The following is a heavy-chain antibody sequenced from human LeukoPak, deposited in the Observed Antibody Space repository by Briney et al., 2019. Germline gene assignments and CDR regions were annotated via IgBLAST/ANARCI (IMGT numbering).Heavy chain of an antibody. CDR3: ARDSSRHCTSTSCNRYFDY. CDR2: IYYGGST. CDR1: GGSISSGDYY. D-gene: IGHD2-2*01. Sequence: SETLSLTCTVSGGSISSGDYYWSWIRQPPGKGLEWIGYIYYGGSTYYNPSLKSRVIISVDTSKNQFSLKLSSVSAADTAVYYCARDSSRHCTSTSCNRYFDYWGQGTLVTVSS. V-gene: IGHV4-30-4*01. J-gene: IGHJ4*02.